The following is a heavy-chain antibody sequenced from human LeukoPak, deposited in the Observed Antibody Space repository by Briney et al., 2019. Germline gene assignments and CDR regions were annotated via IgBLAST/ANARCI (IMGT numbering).Heavy chain of an antibody. Sequence: SETLSLTCTVSGGSLSSYYWSWIRQPPGKGLEWIGRIYSSGSTNYNPSLKSRVTMSVDTSKNQLFLKLSSVTAADTAVYYCARYVPHDYYFDFWGQGTLVTVSS. CDR1: GGSLSSYY. D-gene: IGHD2-21*02. CDR2: IYSSGST. V-gene: IGHV4-4*07. J-gene: IGHJ4*02. CDR3: ARYVPHDYYFDF.